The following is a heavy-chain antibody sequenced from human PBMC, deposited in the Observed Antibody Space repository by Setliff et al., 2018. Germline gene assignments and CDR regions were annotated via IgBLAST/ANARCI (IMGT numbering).Heavy chain of an antibody. D-gene: IGHD3-22*01. J-gene: IGHJ4*02. Sequence: PSETLSLTCTVSGYSISSGYIWGWIRQPPGKGLEWIGYIYYSGSTYYNPSLKSRVTISMDTSKNQFSLKLSSVTAADTAVYYCARESRYYYDNLGTLDYWGQGTLVTVSS. CDR1: GYSISSGYI. CDR2: IYYSGST. V-gene: IGHV4-38-2*02. CDR3: ARESRYYYDNLGTLDY.